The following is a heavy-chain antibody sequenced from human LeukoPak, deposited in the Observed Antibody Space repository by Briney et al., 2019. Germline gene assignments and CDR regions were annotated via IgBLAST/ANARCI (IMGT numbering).Heavy chain of an antibody. Sequence: GGSLRLSCAASAFTFSNYSMNWVRQAPGKGLEWVSFISSRSGYIYYADSVKGRFTISRDNAKNSLYLQMNSLRVEDTAVYYCARGAGTVTQFRLAYFDYWGHGTLVTVSS. CDR1: AFTFSNYS. CDR3: ARGAGTVTQFRLAYFDY. CDR2: ISSRSGYI. V-gene: IGHV3-21*01. D-gene: IGHD4-11*01. J-gene: IGHJ4*01.